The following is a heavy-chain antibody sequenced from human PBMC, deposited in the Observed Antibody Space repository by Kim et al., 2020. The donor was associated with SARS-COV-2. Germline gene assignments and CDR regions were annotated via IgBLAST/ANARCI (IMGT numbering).Heavy chain of an antibody. J-gene: IGHJ4*02. Sequence: SETLSLTCSVSGVSLSSDHYYWSWIRQTPGKGLEYIGYIHYTGSTTYNVSLKSRVTISRDTSKNQFSLKLTSVTAADTAVYFCARGWRGGSSWYYFDYWGQEPRVTVSS. V-gene: IGHV4-61*01. D-gene: IGHD6-13*01. CDR1: GVSLSSDHYY. CDR2: IHYTGST. CDR3: ARGWRGGSSWYYFDY.